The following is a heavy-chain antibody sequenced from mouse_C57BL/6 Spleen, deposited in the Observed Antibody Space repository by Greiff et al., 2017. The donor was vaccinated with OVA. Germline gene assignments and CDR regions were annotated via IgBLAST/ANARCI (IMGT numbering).Heavy chain of an antibody. CDR3: ARREGNYYDYDDGFAY. V-gene: IGHV1-64*01. CDR2: IHPNSGST. J-gene: IGHJ3*01. D-gene: IGHD2-4*01. CDR1: GYTFTSYW. Sequence: VQLQQPGAELVKPGASVKLSCKASGYTFTSYWMHWVKQRPGQGLEWIGMIHPNSGSTNYNEKFKSKATLTVDKSSSTAYMQLSSLTSEDSAVYYCARREGNYYDYDDGFAYWGQGTLVTVSA.